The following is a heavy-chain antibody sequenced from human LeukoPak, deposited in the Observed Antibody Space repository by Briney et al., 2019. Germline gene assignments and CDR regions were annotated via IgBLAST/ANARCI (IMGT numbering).Heavy chain of an antibody. CDR1: GGSFSGYY. J-gene: IGHJ4*02. V-gene: IGHV4-34*01. CDR2: IYYSGST. Sequence: SETLSLTCAVYGGSFSGYYWSWIRQPPGKGLEWIGSIYYSGSTYYNPSLKSRVTISVDTSKNQFSLKLSSVTAADTAVYYCARALGGGFGELFYFDYWGQGTLVTVSS. CDR3: ARALGGGFGELFYFDY. D-gene: IGHD3-10*01.